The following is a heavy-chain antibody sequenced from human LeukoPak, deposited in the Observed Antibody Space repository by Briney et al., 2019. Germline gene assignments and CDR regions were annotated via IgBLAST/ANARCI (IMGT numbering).Heavy chain of an antibody. J-gene: IGHJ4*02. CDR2: INHSGST. CDR1: GGSFSGYY. V-gene: IGHV4-34*01. CDR3: ARTLRGQNY. D-gene: IGHD4-17*01. Sequence: PSETLSLTCAVYGGSFSGYYWSWIRQPPGKGLEWIGEINHSGSTNYNPSLKSRVTISVDTSKNQFPLKLSSVTAADTAVYYCARTLRGQNYWGQGTLVTVSS.